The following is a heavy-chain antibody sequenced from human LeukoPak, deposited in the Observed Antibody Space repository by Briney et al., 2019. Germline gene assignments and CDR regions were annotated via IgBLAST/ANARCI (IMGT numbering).Heavy chain of an antibody. D-gene: IGHD6-25*01. CDR3: ARETSLAGFASGLGFNY. J-gene: IGHJ4*02. CDR2: VYGSGYT. Sequence: SETLSLTCTVSGGSISSSSYYWGWIRQPPGKGLEWIGYVYGSGYTNYNPSLKSRVTMSIDTSKNHFSLKLTSVTAADTATYYCARETSLAGFASGLGFNYWGQGILVTVSS. CDR1: GGSISSSSYY. V-gene: IGHV4-61*03.